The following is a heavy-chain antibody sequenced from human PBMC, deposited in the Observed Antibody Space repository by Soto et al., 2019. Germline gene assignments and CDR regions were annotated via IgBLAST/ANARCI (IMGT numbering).Heavy chain of an antibody. CDR2: ISPYNGNT. J-gene: IGHJ4*02. Sequence: QVQLVQSGAEVKKPGASVKVSCKTSGYTFTSYGITWVRQAPGQGLQWMGWISPYNGNTNSAQKFQGRVTMTTDTSTSTAQMELRSLRSDDTAVYYCARDVKSTVTADLRYWGQGTLVTVSS. D-gene: IGHD4-17*01. CDR3: ARDVKSTVTADLRY. CDR1: GYTFTSYG. V-gene: IGHV1-18*01.